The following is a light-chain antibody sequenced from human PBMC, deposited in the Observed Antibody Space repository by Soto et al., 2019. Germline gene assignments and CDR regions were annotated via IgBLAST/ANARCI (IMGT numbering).Light chain of an antibody. CDR1: SSDVGAYDY. Sequence: QSALTQPPSASGSPGQSVTISCTGTSSDVGAYDYVSWYQQHPGKAPKLMIYEVSQRPSGVPDRFSGSKSGNTASLTISGLQAEDEGDYYCSSFAGINNLLFCGGTKLTVL. V-gene: IGLV2-8*01. J-gene: IGLJ2*01. CDR3: SSFAGINNLL. CDR2: EVS.